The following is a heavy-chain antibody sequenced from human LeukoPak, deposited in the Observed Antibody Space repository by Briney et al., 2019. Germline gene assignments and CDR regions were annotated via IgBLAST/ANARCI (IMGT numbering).Heavy chain of an antibody. CDR2: ISYDGSNK. D-gene: IGHD3-22*01. CDR1: GFTFSSYA. J-gene: IGHJ6*02. V-gene: IGHV3-30*04. CDR3: ARDLFGSSGYLLHSYYYYGMDV. Sequence: GGSLRLSCAASGFTFSSYAMHWVRQAPGKGLEWVAVISYDGSNKYYADSVKGRFTISRDNSKNTLYLQMNSLRAEDTAVYYCARDLFGSSGYLLHSYYYYGMDVWGQGTTVTVSS.